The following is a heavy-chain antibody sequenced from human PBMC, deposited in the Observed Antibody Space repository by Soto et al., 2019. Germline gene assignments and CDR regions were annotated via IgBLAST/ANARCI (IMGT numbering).Heavy chain of an antibody. CDR2: TSFNGNNK. CDR1: GFIFSSYS. V-gene: IGHV3-30-3*01. Sequence: QVQLVESGGGVVQPGRSLRLSCAASGFIFSSYSMHWVRQAPGKGLQWVAVTSFNGNNKYYADSVKGRFTISRDNSKNTLYLQMNSLGGXXTXXYYXXXXXTVFGVAPYGMDVWGQGTTVTVSS. J-gene: IGHJ6*02. D-gene: IGHD3-3*01. CDR3: XXXXTVFGVAPYGMDV.